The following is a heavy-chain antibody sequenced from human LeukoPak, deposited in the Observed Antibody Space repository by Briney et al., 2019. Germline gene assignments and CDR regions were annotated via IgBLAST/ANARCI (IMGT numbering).Heavy chain of an antibody. CDR2: INPSGGST. J-gene: IGHJ6*03. D-gene: IGHD3-10*01. Sequence: GASVKVSCKASGYTFTSYYMHWVRQAPGQGLEWMGIINPSGGSTSYAQKFQGRVTMTRDTSTSTVYMELSSLRSEDTAVYYCARGGIITMVRGVITQLWSLGEYYYYMDVWGKGTTVTISS. CDR3: ARGGIITMVRGVITQLWSLGEYYYYMDV. V-gene: IGHV1-46*01. CDR1: GYTFTSYY.